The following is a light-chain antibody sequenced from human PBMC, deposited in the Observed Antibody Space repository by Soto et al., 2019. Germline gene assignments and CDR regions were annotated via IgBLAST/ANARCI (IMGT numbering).Light chain of an antibody. V-gene: IGKV1-5*01. Sequence: DIQMTQSPSTLSASVGDSVTITCRASQSISSWLAWYQQKPGKAPKLLIYDASSLESGVPSRFSGSGSGTKFTLTIASLQPDDFATYYCQQYETFSGTFGPGTKVDIK. CDR2: DAS. CDR3: QQYETFSGT. J-gene: IGKJ1*01. CDR1: QSISSW.